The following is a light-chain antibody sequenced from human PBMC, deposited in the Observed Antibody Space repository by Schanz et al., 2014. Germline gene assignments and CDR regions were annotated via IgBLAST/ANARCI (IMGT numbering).Light chain of an antibody. J-gene: IGKJ2*03. CDR2: KAS. V-gene: IGKV1-5*03. CDR3: QQYNDNFMYS. Sequence: DIPMTQSPSTLSASVGDRVTLTCRASQSISVWLAWYQQKPGKAPKLLIYKASSLESGVPSRFSGSGSGTEFSLTISSLQPDDFATYHCQQYNDNFMYSFGQGTKLEIK. CDR1: QSISVW.